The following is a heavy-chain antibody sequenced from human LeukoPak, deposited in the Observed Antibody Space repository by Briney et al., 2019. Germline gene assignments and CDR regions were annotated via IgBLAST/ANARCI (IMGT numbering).Heavy chain of an antibody. J-gene: IGHJ6*03. V-gene: IGHV4-4*07. CDR3: ARDTYCSSTSCYMNYYYYMDV. CDR1: GGSFSGYY. Sequence: SETLSLTCAVYGGSFSGYYWSWIRQPAGKGLEWIGRIYTSGSTDYNPSLKSRVTMLVDTSKNQFSLKLSSVTAADTAVYYCARDTYCSSTSCYMNYYYYMDVWGKGTTVTVSS. CDR2: IYTSGST. D-gene: IGHD2-2*02.